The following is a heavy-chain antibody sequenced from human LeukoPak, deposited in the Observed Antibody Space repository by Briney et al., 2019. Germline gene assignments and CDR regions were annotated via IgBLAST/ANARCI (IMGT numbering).Heavy chain of an antibody. D-gene: IGHD3-3*01. CDR2: IYYSGST. J-gene: IGHJ4*02. Sequence: SETLSLTCTVSSGSISSHYWSWMRQPPGKGLEWIGYIYYSGSTNYNPSLKSRVTISVDTSKNQFSLKLSSVTAADTAVYYCARSKVYYDFWSGPTRDYYFDYWGQGTLVTVSS. CDR3: ARSKVYYDFWSGPTRDYYFDY. V-gene: IGHV4-59*11. CDR1: SGSISSHY.